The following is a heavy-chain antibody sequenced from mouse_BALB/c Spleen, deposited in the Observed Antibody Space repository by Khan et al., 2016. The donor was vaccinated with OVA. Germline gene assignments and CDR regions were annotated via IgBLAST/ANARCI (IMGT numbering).Heavy chain of an antibody. CDR1: GYSFTLYY. CDR2: VNPNTDNI. V-gene: IGHV1-26*01. Sequence: EVQLQESGPDLVKPGASVKMSCKASGYSFTLYYMSWVKQSHGKSLEWIGRVNPNTDNINYNQEFKGKAILTVDKSSNTAYMELRSLTSEDSAVYFCARGYDFFASGGQGTLVPVSA. J-gene: IGHJ3*01. D-gene: IGHD2-14*01. CDR3: ARGYDFFAS.